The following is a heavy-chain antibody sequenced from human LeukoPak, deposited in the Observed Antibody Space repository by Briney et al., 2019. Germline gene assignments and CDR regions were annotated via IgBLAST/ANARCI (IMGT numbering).Heavy chain of an antibody. D-gene: IGHD6-19*01. J-gene: IGHJ6*02. V-gene: IGHV4-59*01. Sequence: SETLSLTCTVSGGSISSYYWSWIRQPPGKGLEWIGYIYYSGSTNYNPSLKSRVTISVDTSKDQFSLKLSSVTAADTAVYYCARVGGRGWYFQPYYYYGMDVWGQGTTVTVSS. CDR3: ARVGGRGWYFQPYYYYGMDV. CDR2: IYYSGST. CDR1: GGSISSYY.